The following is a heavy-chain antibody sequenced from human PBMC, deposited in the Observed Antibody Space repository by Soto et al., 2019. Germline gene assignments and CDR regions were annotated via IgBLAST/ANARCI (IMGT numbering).Heavy chain of an antibody. V-gene: IGHV3-33*01. J-gene: IGHJ4*02. D-gene: IGHD1-26*01. CDR3: ARDDIAGAITPGDY. CDR1: GFTFSSYG. CDR2: IWYDGSNE. Sequence: QVQLVESGGGVVQPGRSLRLSCAASGFTFSSYGLHWVRQAPGKGLEWVAVIWYDGSNEYYADSVKGRFTISRDNSKNTLYLQMNSLRAEDTAVYYCARDDIAGAITPGDYWGQGTLVTVSS.